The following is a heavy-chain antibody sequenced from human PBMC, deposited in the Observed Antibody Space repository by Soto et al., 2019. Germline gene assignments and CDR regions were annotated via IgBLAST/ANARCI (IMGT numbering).Heavy chain of an antibody. Sequence: VTVSFTGFGSKLVGYHTCWVRQTHGRGLEWVGLMDPITGGTDYEERLRDRVTMTRDTSINTAYMELRRLRSDDTAIYFCARGRDAASQFYSPHGMDGWVQGNTVTVSS. V-gene: IGHV1-2*02. CDR3: ARGRDAASQFYSPHGMDG. D-gene: IGHD2-15*01. J-gene: IGHJ6*02. CDR1: GSKLVGYH. CDR2: MDPITGGT.